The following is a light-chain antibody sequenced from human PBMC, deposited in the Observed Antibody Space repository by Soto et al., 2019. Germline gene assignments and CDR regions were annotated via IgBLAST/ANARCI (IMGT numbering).Light chain of an antibody. CDR3: QSYDSSLSGVV. Sequence: QSVLTQPSSVSGAPGQSITISCTGSSSNIGATNDVHWYQQLPGMPPRLLIYGNNNRPSGVPDRFSGSKSGTSASLAITGLQAEDEADYYCQSYDSSLSGVVFGGGTKLTVL. J-gene: IGLJ2*01. CDR1: SSNIGATND. V-gene: IGLV1-40*01. CDR2: GNN.